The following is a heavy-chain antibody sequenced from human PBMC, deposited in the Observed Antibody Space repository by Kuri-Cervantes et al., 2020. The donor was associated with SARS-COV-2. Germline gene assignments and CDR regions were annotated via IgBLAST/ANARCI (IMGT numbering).Heavy chain of an antibody. CDR2: ISSSSSTI. CDR1: GVTFSSYS. V-gene: IGHV3-48*01. Sequence: GGSLRLSCAASGVTFSSYSMNWVRMAPGKGLEWVSYISSSSSTIYYADSVKGRFTISRDNAKNSLYLQMNSLRAEDTAVYYCARFSYESSGYFGSFDIWGQATMVTVSS. D-gene: IGHD3-22*01. CDR3: ARFSYESSGYFGSFDI. J-gene: IGHJ3*02.